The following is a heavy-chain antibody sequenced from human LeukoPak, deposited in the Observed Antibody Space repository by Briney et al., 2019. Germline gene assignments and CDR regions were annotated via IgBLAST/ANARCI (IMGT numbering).Heavy chain of an antibody. J-gene: IGHJ4*02. Sequence: GGCLRLSCAASGFTFSSYSMNWVRQAPGKGLEWDSYIRSSSSTIYYADSVKGRFTISRDNAKNSLYLQMKSLRDEDTAVYYCARDRSQNYYDSSGDYFDYWGQGTLVTVSS. CDR2: IRSSSSTI. D-gene: IGHD3-22*01. CDR1: GFTFSSYS. V-gene: IGHV3-48*02. CDR3: ARDRSQNYYDSSGDYFDY.